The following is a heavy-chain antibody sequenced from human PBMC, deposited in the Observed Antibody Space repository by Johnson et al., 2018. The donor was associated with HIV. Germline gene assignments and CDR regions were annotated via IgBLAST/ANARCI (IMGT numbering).Heavy chain of an antibody. CDR1: AFTFADYA. CDR3: AKSIDAAADDAFDI. J-gene: IGHJ3*02. CDR2: ISWNSGSV. Sequence: VQLVESGGGLAQPGRSLRLSCAASAFTFADYAMHWVRQAPGKGLEWVSGISWNSGSVAYADSVKGRLTNSRDNAKNSLFLHMNSLRAEDTALYYCAKSIDAAADDAFDIWGQGTMVTVSS. D-gene: IGHD6-13*01. V-gene: IGHV3-9*01.